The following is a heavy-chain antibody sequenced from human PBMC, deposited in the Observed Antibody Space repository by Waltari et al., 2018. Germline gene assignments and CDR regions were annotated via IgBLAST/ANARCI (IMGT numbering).Heavy chain of an antibody. V-gene: IGHV4-59*01. CDR1: GGSISSYY. D-gene: IGHD3-9*01. J-gene: IGHJ3*02. Sequence: QVQLQESGPGLVKPSETLSLTCTVSGGSISSYYWSWIRQPPGKGLEWIGYIYYSGSTNYNPSLKSRVTISVDTSKNQFSLKLSSVTAADTAVYYCARVEAVWYDILTGSAAFDIWGQGTMVTVSS. CDR2: IYYSGST. CDR3: ARVEAVWYDILTGSAAFDI.